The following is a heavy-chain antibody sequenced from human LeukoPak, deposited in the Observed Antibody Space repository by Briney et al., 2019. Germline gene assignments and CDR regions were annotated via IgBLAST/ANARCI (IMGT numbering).Heavy chain of an antibody. CDR3: ATPPAMRAPPNYFQH. CDR1: GFTVSNNF. CDR2: IYSSGST. Sequence: GRSLRLSCAASGFTVSNNFMGWVRQAPGKGLDWVSIIYSSGSTYYADSVKGRFIISRDNSKNTVFLQMSSLRADDTAVYYCATPPAMRAPPNYFQHWGQGTLVTVSS. D-gene: IGHD5-18*01. V-gene: IGHV3-53*01. J-gene: IGHJ1*01.